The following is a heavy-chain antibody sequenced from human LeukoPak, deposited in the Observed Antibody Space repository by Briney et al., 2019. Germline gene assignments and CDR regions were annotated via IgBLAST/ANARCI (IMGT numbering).Heavy chain of an antibody. J-gene: IGHJ3*01. CDR3: ARDGMNDYGDLWEGYDAFDF. Sequence: PGGSLRLSCAASGFTFNTHSMGWVRQAPGKGLEWVSSIVSGVEYIYYADSLMGRFTISRDNAENSLYLQMNSLRAEDTAVYYCARDGMNDYGDLWEGYDAFDFWGQGTMVTVSS. V-gene: IGHV3-21*06. CDR2: IVSGVEYI. CDR1: GFTFNTHS. D-gene: IGHD4-17*01.